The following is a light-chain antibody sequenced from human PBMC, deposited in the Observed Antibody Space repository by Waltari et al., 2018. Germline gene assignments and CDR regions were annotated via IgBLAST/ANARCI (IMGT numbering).Light chain of an antibody. Sequence: EIVLTQSPATLSLSPGERATLSCRASQSISSYLAWYHQKPCPAPRLLIYDASNRATGIPARFSGGGSGTDFTLTISSLEPEDFAVYYCQQRDSWWTFGQGTKVEIK. V-gene: IGKV3-11*01. CDR3: QQRDSWWT. J-gene: IGKJ1*01. CDR1: QSISSY. CDR2: DAS.